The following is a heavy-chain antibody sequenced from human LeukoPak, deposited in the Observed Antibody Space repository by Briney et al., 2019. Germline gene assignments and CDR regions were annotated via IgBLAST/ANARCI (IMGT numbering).Heavy chain of an antibody. CDR2: IYDSGST. D-gene: IGHD6-19*01. CDR3: ARRLVAGAYNWFDP. J-gene: IGHJ5*02. V-gene: IGHV4-59*08. Sequence: PSETLSLTCTVPGGSISNYYWSRIRQPPGKGLEWIGCIYDSGSTNYNPSLRSRVTISVDTSKNQFSLKLSSVTAADTALYYCARRLVAGAYNWFDPWGQGTLVTVSS. CDR1: GGSISNYY.